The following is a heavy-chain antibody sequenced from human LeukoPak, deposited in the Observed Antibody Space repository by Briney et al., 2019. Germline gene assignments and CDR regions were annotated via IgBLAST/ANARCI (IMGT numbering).Heavy chain of an antibody. CDR2: INPNSGGT. CDR3: ASSTIFGVGAIDY. D-gene: IGHD3-3*01. CDR1: GYTFTGYY. J-gene: IGHJ4*02. V-gene: IGHV1-2*02. Sequence: GASVKISCKASGYTFTGYYMHWVRQAPGQGLEWMGWINPNSGGTNYAQKFQGRVTMTRDTSISTAYMELSRLRSDDTAVYYCASSTIFGVGAIDYWGQGTLVTVSS.